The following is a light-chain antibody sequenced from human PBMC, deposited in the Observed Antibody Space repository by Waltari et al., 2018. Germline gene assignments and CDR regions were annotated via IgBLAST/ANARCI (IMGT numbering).Light chain of an antibody. CDR3: QHYVSLPAT. J-gene: IGKJ1*01. CDR1: QSVGRA. Sequence: EIVLTQSPGTLSLSPGERATLSCRASQSVGRALAWYQQKPGQAPRLLIYGASTRATGTPDRFSGSGSGTDFSLTISRLEPEDFAVYFCQHYVSLPATFGQGTRVEV. V-gene: IGKV3-20*01. CDR2: GAS.